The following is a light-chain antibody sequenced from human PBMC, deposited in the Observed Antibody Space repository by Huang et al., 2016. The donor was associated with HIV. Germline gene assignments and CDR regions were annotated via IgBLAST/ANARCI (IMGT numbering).Light chain of an antibody. J-gene: IGKJ4*01. V-gene: IGKV3-15*01. CDR3: QQYNNWPPLT. Sequence: EVGMTQSPVTLSVSPGERATISCRASQSINRNLSGYQQKPGQAPRLLIYGASTRSTGVPARFSGSGSGTEFSLTINSLQSEDYAVYYCQQYNNWPPLTFGGGTKVEMK. CDR2: GAS. CDR1: QSINRN.